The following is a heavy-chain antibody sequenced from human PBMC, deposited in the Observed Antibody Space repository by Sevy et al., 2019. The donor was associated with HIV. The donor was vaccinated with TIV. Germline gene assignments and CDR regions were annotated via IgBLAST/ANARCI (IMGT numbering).Heavy chain of an antibody. CDR2: IKTKTYSGTT. CDR3: TRDLYGSGWFYFDY. CDR1: GFTFGDYA. V-gene: IGHV3-49*03. J-gene: IGHJ4*02. D-gene: IGHD6-19*01. Sequence: GGSLRLSCTASGFTFGDYAMSWFRQAPGKGLEWVGFIKTKTYSGTTEYAASVKGRFIISRDDSKNIDYLQMNSLKTEETAVYYCTRDLYGSGWFYFDYWGQGTLVTVSS.